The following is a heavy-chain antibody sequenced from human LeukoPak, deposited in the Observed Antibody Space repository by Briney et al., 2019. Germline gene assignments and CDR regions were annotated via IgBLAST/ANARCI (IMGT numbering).Heavy chain of an antibody. J-gene: IGHJ4*02. CDR2: ISRTGNSI. V-gene: IGHV3-48*03. Sequence: GGSLRLSCAASGFTLSSYEMNWVRLAPGKGLKWISYISRTGNSIYYADSVKGRFTISRDSAKNSLYLQMNSLRAEDTAVYYCARGPYSSNWYVDYWGQGTLVTVSS. CDR3: ARGPYSSNWYVDY. D-gene: IGHD6-13*01. CDR1: GFTLSSYE.